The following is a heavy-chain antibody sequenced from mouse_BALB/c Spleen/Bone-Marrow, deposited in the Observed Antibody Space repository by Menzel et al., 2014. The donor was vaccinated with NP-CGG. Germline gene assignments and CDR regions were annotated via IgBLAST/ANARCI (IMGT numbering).Heavy chain of an antibody. J-gene: IGHJ4*01. CDR1: GFNIXDTY. V-gene: IGHV14-3*02. CDR2: IDPANGNT. D-gene: IGHD2-3*01. CDR3: ARGLLQYYYAMDY. Sequence: EVQLQQSGAELVKPGASVKLSCTASGFNIXDTYMHWVKQRPVQGLEWIGRIDPANGNTKYDPKSQGKATITADTSSNTTYLQLSSLTSEDAAVYYCARGLLQYYYAMDYWGQGTSVTVSS.